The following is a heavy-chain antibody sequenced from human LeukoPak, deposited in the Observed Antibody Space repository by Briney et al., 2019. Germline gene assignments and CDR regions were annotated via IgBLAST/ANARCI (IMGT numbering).Heavy chain of an antibody. CDR1: GFTFSSYW. CDR3: AKYRLVWLPAPVFDY. V-gene: IGHV3-7*01. Sequence: GGSLRLSYAASGFTFSSYWLTWVRQSPGKGLEWVANIKEDGSETYCADSVRGRFTISRDNAKNSLYLQMNSLRAEDTAVYYCAKYRLVWLPAPVFDYWGQGILVTVSS. D-gene: IGHD5-24*01. J-gene: IGHJ4*02. CDR2: IKEDGSET.